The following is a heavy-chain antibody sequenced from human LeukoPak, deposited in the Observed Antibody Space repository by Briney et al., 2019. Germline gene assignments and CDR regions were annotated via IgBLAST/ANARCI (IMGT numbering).Heavy chain of an antibody. J-gene: IGHJ6*03. Sequence: GGSLRLSCAASGFTFSSYSMNWVRQAPGKGLEWVSSISSSSSYIYYADSVKGRFTISRDNAKNSLYLQMNSLRAEDTAVYYCARARGGYGYYYYYYMDVWGKGTTVTVSS. D-gene: IGHD1-1*01. CDR2: ISSSSSYI. V-gene: IGHV3-21*01. CDR1: GFTFSSYS. CDR3: ARARGGYGYYYYYYMDV.